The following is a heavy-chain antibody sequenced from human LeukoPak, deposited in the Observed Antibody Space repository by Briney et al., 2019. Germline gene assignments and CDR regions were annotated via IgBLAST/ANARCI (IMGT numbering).Heavy chain of an antibody. CDR1: GGSFSGYY. D-gene: IGHD3-3*01. Sequence: SETLSLTCAVYGGSFSGYYWSWIRQPPGKGLEWIGEINHSGSTNYNPSLKSRVTISVDTSKNQFSLKLSSVTAADTAVYYCARSYDVTYYYYGMDVWGQGTTVTVSS. CDR3: ARSYDVTYYYYGMDV. CDR2: INHSGST. V-gene: IGHV4-34*01. J-gene: IGHJ6*02.